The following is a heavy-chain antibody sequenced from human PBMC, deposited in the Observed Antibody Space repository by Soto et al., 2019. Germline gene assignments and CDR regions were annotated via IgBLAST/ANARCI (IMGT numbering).Heavy chain of an antibody. V-gene: IGHV3-66*01. CDR1: GFTVSSND. Sequence: EVQLVESGGGLVQPGGSLRLSCAPSGFTVSSNDMSWVRQAPGKGLEWVSVIYTGGGTYYADSVKGRFTISRDNSKHTLYLQMNSLRDEDTAVYYCVRSFFCSGGSCYSISSHWGQGTLVTVSS. J-gene: IGHJ4*02. D-gene: IGHD2-15*01. CDR3: VRSFFCSGGSCYSISSH. CDR2: IYTGGGT.